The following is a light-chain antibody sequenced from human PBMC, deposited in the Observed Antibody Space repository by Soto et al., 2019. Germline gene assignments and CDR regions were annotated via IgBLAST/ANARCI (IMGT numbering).Light chain of an antibody. CDR2: DNN. CDR3: QSYDSSLSAPYV. V-gene: IGLV1-40*01. Sequence: QSVLTQPPSVSGAPGQRVTISCTGSSSNIGAHSDVYWYQHLPGTAPKLLIYDNNNRPSGVPDRFSGSKSGTSASLAITGLHAEDEADYYCQSYDSSLSAPYVFGTGTKVTVL. CDR1: SSNIGAHSD. J-gene: IGLJ1*01.